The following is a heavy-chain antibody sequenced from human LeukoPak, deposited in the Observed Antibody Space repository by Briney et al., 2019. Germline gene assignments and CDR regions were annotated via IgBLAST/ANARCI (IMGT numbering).Heavy chain of an antibody. V-gene: IGHV1-2*06. D-gene: IGHD2-15*01. Sequence: ASVKVSCKASGYTFTDYYMHWVRQPPGQGLDWMGLINPNSGGTNYAQKFHGRVTMTMHTSISTAYMELSRLRSDDTAVYYCERLLVVGGEARFDSWGQGTLVTVSS. CDR3: ERLLVVGGEARFDS. J-gene: IGHJ4*02. CDR1: GYTFTDYY. CDR2: INPNSGGT.